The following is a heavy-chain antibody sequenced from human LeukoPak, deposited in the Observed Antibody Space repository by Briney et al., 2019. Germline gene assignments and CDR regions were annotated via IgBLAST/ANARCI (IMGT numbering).Heavy chain of an antibody. CDR2: INHRGDT. D-gene: IGHD1-1*01. CDR1: GGPFSGYY. V-gene: IGHV4-34*01. CDR3: ARGPTISETGYFDY. J-gene: IGHJ4*03. Sequence: SETLSLTCAVYGGPFSGYYWSWIRQSPGKGLEWIAEINHRGDTNYNPSVKSRVTISVDTSKNQFSLKVTSLTAADTAVYFCARGPTISETGYFDYWGQGTLVTVSS.